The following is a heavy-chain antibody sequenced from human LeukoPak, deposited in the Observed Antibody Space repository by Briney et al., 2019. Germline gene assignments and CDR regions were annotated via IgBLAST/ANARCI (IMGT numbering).Heavy chain of an antibody. CDR1: GFTFSTYW. J-gene: IGHJ4*02. Sequence: GGSLRLSCAASGFTFSTYWMHWVRQAPGKGLVWLSRISSDGSSTNYADSVKGRFTTSRDNAKNTLYLQMNSLRAEDTAVYYCARDYGEGGYYFDYWGQGALVTVSS. CDR3: ARDYGEGGYYFDY. V-gene: IGHV3-74*01. CDR2: ISSDGSST. D-gene: IGHD4-17*01.